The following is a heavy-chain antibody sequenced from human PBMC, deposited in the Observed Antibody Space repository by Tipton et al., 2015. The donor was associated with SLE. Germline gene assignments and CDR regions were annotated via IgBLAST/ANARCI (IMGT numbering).Heavy chain of an antibody. CDR2: IKQDGSEK. Sequence: QLVQSGGGLVQPGGSLRLSCGASGFALRGYWMSWVRQAPGKGLEWVANIKQDGSEKNYVASVRGRFTISRDNAENSLYLQMSSLRAEDTAVYYCARDRGAWYYFDYWGQGTLVTVSS. D-gene: IGHD6-19*01. J-gene: IGHJ4*02. V-gene: IGHV3-7*01. CDR3: ARDRGAWYYFDY. CDR1: GFALRGYW.